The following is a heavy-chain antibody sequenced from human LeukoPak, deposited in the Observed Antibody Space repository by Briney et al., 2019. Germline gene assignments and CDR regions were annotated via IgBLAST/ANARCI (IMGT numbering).Heavy chain of an antibody. D-gene: IGHD3-22*01. Sequence: GGSLRLSCAASGFTFSNAWMSWVRQAPGKGLEWVGRIKSKTDGRTTDYAAPVKGRFTISRDDSKNTLYLQMNSLKTEDTAVYYCTTDLRKPPSGFQTDWGQGTLVTVSS. J-gene: IGHJ4*02. CDR2: IKSKTDGRTT. V-gene: IGHV3-15*01. CDR3: TTDLRKPPSGFQTD. CDR1: GFTFSNAW.